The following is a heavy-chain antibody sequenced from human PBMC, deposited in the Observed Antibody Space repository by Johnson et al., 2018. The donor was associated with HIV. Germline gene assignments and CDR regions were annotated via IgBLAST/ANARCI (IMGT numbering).Heavy chain of an antibody. J-gene: IGHJ3*02. Sequence: MLLVESGGGVVRPGGSLRLSCAASGFTFDDYAMSWVSQAPGKGLEWVSVIYSGGSTYYADSVKGRFTISRDNSKNTLYLQMNSLRAEDTAVYYCARDPAAAALRAFDIWGQGTMVTVSS. CDR3: ARDPAAAALRAFDI. CDR1: GFTFDDYA. V-gene: IGHV3-66*02. D-gene: IGHD6-13*01. CDR2: IYSGGST.